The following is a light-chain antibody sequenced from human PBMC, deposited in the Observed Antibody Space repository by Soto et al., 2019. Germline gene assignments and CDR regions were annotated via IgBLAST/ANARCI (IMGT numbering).Light chain of an antibody. CDR3: RSYDGSLRGSV. V-gene: IGLV1-40*01. CDR1: SSNIGAGYN. J-gene: IGLJ3*02. Sequence: QSVLTQPPSVSGAPGQRVTISCTGSSSNIGAGYNIHWYQQLPGTAPKLLIYGNSNRPSGVPDRFSGSKSGTSASLAIIGLRAGDGLAYSCRSYDGSLRGSVFGGGTKRPS. CDR2: GNS.